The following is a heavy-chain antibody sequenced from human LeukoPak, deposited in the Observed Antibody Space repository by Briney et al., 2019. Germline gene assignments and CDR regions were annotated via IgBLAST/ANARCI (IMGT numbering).Heavy chain of an antibody. CDR1: GFTFSSYW. V-gene: IGHV3-7*01. Sequence: GGSLRLSCAASGFTFSSYWMSWVRQAPGKGLEWVANIKQDGSEKYYVDSVKGRFTISRDNAKNSLYLQMNSLRAEDTAVYYCARVGEDDFWSGLWSMQPVDYWGQGTLVTVSS. CDR3: ARVGEDDFWSGLWSMQPVDY. D-gene: IGHD3-3*01. J-gene: IGHJ4*02. CDR2: IKQDGSEK.